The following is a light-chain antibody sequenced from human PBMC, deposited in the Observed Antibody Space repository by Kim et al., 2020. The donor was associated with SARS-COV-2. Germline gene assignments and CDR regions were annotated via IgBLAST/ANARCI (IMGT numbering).Light chain of an antibody. V-gene: IGLV3-19*01. CDR2: GKN. CDR1: SLRSYY. J-gene: IGLJ2*01. Sequence: SSELTQDPAVSVALGQTVRITCQGDSLRSYYATWYQQKPGQAPILVIYGKNNRPSGIPDRFSGSSSGNTASLTITGTQAGDGADYYCNSRDSNANVVFVG. CDR3: NSRDSNANVV.